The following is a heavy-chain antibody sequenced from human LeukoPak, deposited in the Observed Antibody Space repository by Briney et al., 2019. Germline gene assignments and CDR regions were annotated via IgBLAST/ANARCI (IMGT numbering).Heavy chain of an antibody. CDR1: GFSFSNYW. J-gene: IGHJ4*02. Sequence: GGSLRLSCAASGFSFSNYWMTWVRQAPGKGLEWVAYINPDGSQKYYVDSMEGRFTISRDNAKSSVYLRMNSLKAEDTAVYYCARSLMGREGSTSYWGQGTLVTVSS. CDR3: ARSLMGREGSTSY. D-gene: IGHD1-26*01. V-gene: IGHV3-7*01. CDR2: INPDGSQK.